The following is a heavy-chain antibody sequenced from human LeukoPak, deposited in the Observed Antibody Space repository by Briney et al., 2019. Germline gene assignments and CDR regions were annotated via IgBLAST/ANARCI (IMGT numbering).Heavy chain of an antibody. V-gene: IGHV3-23*01. Sequence: GGSLILSCAASGFTVSSNYMTWVRQAPGKGLEWVSAMSGSGDGTYYADSVKGRFTISRDNSKNTLYLQMNSLRAEDTAVYYCAKMMGQRLYDYCMDVWGKGTTVTVSS. CDR2: MSGSGDGT. CDR1: GFTVSSNY. CDR3: AKMMGQRLYDYCMDV. J-gene: IGHJ6*03. D-gene: IGHD3-16*01.